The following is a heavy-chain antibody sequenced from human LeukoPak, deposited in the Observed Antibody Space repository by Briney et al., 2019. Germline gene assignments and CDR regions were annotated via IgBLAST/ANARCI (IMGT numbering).Heavy chain of an antibody. CDR1: GFTFSSYG. V-gene: IGHV3-33*01. Sequence: PGGSLRLSCAASGFTFSSYGMHWVRQAPGKGLEWVAVIWYDGSNKHYADSVKGRFTISRDNSKNTLYLQMNSLRAEDTAVYYCARDEAAGIHSMDVWGQGTTVTVSS. CDR3: ARDEAAGIHSMDV. J-gene: IGHJ6*02. CDR2: IWYDGSNK. D-gene: IGHD6-13*01.